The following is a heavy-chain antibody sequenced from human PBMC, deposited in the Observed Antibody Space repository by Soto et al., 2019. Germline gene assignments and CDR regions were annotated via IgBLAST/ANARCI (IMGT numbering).Heavy chain of an antibody. CDR3: ARDRTTGYRRSWYFDY. CDR2: ISYDGSNK. V-gene: IGHV3-30-3*01. D-gene: IGHD6-13*01. CDR1: GFTFSSYA. J-gene: IGHJ4*02. Sequence: GSLRLSCAASGFTFSSYAMHWVRQAPGKGLEWVAVISYDGSNKYYADSVKGRFTISRDNSKNTLYLQMNSLRAEDTAVYYCARDRTTGYRRSWYFDYWGQGTLVTVSS.